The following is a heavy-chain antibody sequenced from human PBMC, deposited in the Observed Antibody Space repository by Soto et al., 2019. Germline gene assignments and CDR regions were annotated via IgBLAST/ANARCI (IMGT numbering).Heavy chain of an antibody. CDR2: IIPILGIA. Sequence: QVQLVQSGAEVKKPGSSVKVSCKASGGTFSSYTISWVRQAPGQGLEWMGRIIPILGIANYARKFQGRVTITADKSTSTAYMELSSLRSEDTAVYYCAREWFGELLSYYYYYMDVWGKGTTVTVSS. CDR1: GGTFSSYT. D-gene: IGHD3-10*01. J-gene: IGHJ6*03. V-gene: IGHV1-69*08. CDR3: AREWFGELLSYYYYYMDV.